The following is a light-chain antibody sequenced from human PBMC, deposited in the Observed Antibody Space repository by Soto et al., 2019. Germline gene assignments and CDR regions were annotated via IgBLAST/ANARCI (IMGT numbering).Light chain of an antibody. CDR3: QQYDISPRT. V-gene: IGKV1-16*02. CDR1: QGIRNY. J-gene: IGKJ1*01. CDR2: ATF. Sequence: DIQMTQSPSSLSASVGDRVTITCRASQGIRNYLAWFQQKPGKAPKCLIYATFKLQSGVPSKFSGSGSGTEFNLTISSLQPEDFATYYCQQYDISPRTFGQGTKVEIK.